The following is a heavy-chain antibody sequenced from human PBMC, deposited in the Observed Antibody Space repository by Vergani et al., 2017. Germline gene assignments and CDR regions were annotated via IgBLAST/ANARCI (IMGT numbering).Heavy chain of an antibody. CDR3: TLATGNRGLAY. D-gene: IGHD2-15*01. CDR2: IKSVSDGETR. V-gene: IGHV3-15*01. CDR1: GFIFNNAW. Sequence: EVQLVESGGGLVKPGGSLRLSCEASGFIFNNAWMSWVRQAPGKGLEYIGRIKSVSDGETRDYPAPVKGRFNISRDDSKNKVYLQMNSLKIEDTGVYYFTLATGNRGLAYWGKGTLATVSS. J-gene: IGHJ4*02.